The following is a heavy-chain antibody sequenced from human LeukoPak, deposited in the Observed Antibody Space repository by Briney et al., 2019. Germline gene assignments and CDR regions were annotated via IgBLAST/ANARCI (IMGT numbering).Heavy chain of an antibody. D-gene: IGHD3-22*01. CDR2: ISSSGSTI. J-gene: IGHJ6*02. Sequence: PGGSLRLSCAASGFTFSSYEMNWVRQPAGKGLEWVSYISSSGSTIYYADSGKGRFTISRDNAKNSLYLQMNSLRAEDTAVYYCARSIVVVIDYYCMDVWGQGTTVTVSS. CDR3: ARSIVVVIDYYCMDV. V-gene: IGHV3-48*03. CDR1: GFTFSSYE.